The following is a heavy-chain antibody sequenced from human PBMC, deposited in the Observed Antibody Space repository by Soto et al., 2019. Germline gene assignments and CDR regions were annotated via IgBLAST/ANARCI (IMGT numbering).Heavy chain of an antibody. J-gene: IGHJ4*02. CDR1: GFPFSDYT. CDR3: VKEVGPCCDWSYYFDS. D-gene: IGHD3-9*01. CDR2: VSNNASET. V-gene: IGHV3-64D*06. Sequence: LRLSCSASGFPFSDYTLHWVRQAPGRGLEFVSAVSNNASETYYADSVRGRFTISRDNSRNTVYLQMTSLTVDDTAVYYCVKEVGPCCDWSYYFDSWGQGTVVTVSS.